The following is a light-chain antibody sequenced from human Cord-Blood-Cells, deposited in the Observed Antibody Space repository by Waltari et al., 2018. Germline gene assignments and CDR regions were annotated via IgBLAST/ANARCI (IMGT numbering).Light chain of an antibody. J-gene: IGKJ1*01. CDR3: QQYNRYST. V-gene: IGKV1-5*03. Sequence: DIQMTQSPSTLSASVGDRVTITYRASQSISSWLAWYQQKPGKAPKLLIYKASSLESGVPSRCSDSGSGTEFTLTISSLHPYDFATYYGQQYNRYSTFCQGTKVESK. CDR1: QSISSW. CDR2: KAS.